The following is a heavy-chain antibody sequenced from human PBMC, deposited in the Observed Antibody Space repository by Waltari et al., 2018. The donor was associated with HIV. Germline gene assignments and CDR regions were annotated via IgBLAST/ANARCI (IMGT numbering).Heavy chain of an antibody. D-gene: IGHD4-17*01. CDR3: ARGGDNGDINF. CDR1: GLTASNNF. V-gene: IGHV3-66*02. Sequence: EVHLVESGGGLVQPVGSLRLSCAASGLTASNNFMTWVRQAPGKGLEWVSVIYISDNAYYADSVEGRFAISRDNSKNTVFLQMDSLRTEDTAMYYCARGGDNGDINFWGHGTLVTVSS. CDR2: IYISDNA. J-gene: IGHJ4*01.